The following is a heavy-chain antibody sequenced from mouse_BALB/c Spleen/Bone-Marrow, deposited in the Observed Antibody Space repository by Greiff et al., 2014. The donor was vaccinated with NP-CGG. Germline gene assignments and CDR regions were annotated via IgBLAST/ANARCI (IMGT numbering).Heavy chain of an antibody. CDR1: GFTFRSYD. J-gene: IGHJ3*01. D-gene: IGHD2-14*01. CDR3: ARDRVFMYDPAWFAY. CDR2: ISSGGSYT. Sequence: DVKLVESGGGLVKPGGSLKLSCAASGFTFRSYDMSWVRQSPEKRLEWVAEISSGGSYTYYPDTVTGRFTISRDNAKNTLYLEMSILRSEDTAMYYCARDRVFMYDPAWFAYWGQGTLVTVSA. V-gene: IGHV5-9-4*01.